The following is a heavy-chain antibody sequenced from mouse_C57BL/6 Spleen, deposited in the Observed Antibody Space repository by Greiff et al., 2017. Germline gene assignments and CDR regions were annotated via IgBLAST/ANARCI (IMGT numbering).Heavy chain of an antibody. CDR2: IDPETGGT. V-gene: IGHV1-15*01. Sequence: VQLQQSGAELVRPGASVTLSCKASGYTFTDYEMHWVKQTPVHGLEWIGAIDPETGGTAYNQKFKGKAILTADKSSSTAYMELRSLTSEDSAVYSCTRNYGSSYEAWFAYWGQGTLVTVSA. D-gene: IGHD1-1*01. J-gene: IGHJ3*01. CDR1: GYTFTDYE. CDR3: TRNYGSSYEAWFAY.